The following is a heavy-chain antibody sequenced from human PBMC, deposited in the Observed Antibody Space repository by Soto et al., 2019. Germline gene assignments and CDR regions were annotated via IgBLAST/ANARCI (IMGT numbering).Heavy chain of an antibody. V-gene: IGHV3-30-3*01. D-gene: IGHD3-22*01. J-gene: IGHJ6*02. Sequence: GGSLRLSCAASGFTFSSYAMHWVRQAPGKGLEWVAVISYDGSNKYYADSVKGRFTISRDNAKNSLYLQMNSLRAEDTAVYYCARFYYDSSGYLPSPYYYYYGMDVWGQGTTVTVSS. CDR1: GFTFSSYA. CDR3: ARFYYDSSGYLPSPYYYYYGMDV. CDR2: ISYDGSNK.